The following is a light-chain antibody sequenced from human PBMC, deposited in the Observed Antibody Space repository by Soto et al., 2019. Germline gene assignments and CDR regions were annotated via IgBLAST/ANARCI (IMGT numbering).Light chain of an antibody. CDR3: QQYYSVFPT. J-gene: IGKJ1*01. V-gene: IGKV4-1*01. CDR2: WAS. CDR1: QSVLYSSDNKNY. Sequence: DIVMTQSPDSLAVSLGERATINCKSSQSVLYSSDNKNYLAWYQQKPGHPPQLLIYWASTRESGVPDRFSGSGSGTDFTLTISSLQAEDVAVYYCQQYYSVFPTFGQGTKVEIK.